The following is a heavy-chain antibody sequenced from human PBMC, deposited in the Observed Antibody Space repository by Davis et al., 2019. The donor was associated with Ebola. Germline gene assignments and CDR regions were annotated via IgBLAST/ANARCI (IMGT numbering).Heavy chain of an antibody. CDR2: INPNSGGT. CDR1: GYTFTGYY. CDR3: ARDWYGYSSSYYFDY. Sequence: ASVKVSCKASGYTFTGYYMHWVRQAPGQGLEWMGWINPNSGGTNYAQKFQGRVTMTRDTSISTAYMELSSLRSDDTAVYYCARDWYGYSSSYYFDYWGQGTLVTVSS. D-gene: IGHD6-6*01. V-gene: IGHV1-2*02. J-gene: IGHJ4*02.